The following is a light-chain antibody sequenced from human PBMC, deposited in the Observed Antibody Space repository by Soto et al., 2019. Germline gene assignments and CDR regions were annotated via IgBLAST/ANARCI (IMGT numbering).Light chain of an antibody. CDR1: GSDVGGYNY. Sequence: QSALTQPASVSGSPGQSITISCTVTGSDVGGYNYVSWYQQHPGKAPKLLISEVTNRPSGVSNRFSGSKSGNTASLTISGLQAADEADYYCTSYSSGSTHVLFGGGTKVTVL. CDR2: EVT. CDR3: TSYSSGSTHVL. J-gene: IGLJ2*01. V-gene: IGLV2-14*01.